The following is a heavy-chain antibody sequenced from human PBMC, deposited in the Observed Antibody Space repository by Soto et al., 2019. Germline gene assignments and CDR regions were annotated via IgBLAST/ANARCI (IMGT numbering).Heavy chain of an antibody. D-gene: IGHD3-9*01. CDR3: ARGQYDILTDAFDI. Sequence: ASVKVSCKASGYTFTSYDINWVRQATGQGLEWMGWMNPNSSNTGYAQKFQGRVTMTRNTSISTAYMELSSLRSEDTAVYYCARGQYDILTDAFDIWGQGTMVTVSS. V-gene: IGHV1-8*01. CDR1: GYTFTSYD. CDR2: MNPNSSNT. J-gene: IGHJ3*02.